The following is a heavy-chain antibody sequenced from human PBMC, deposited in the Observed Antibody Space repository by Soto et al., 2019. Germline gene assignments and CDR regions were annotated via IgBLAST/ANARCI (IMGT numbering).Heavy chain of an antibody. V-gene: IGHV4-34*01. Sequence: QVQLQQWGAGLVKPSETLSLSCAVYGQSFSGHSWAWIRQPPGKGLEWIGEINESGSTYYNPSLKSRATISTDTSKNQFSLKLSCVSAADTAAYFCARGSGIVALPGELEDVKYDYWGQGTLVNVSS. CDR1: GQSFSGHS. CDR2: INESGST. CDR3: ARGSGIVALPGELEDVKYDY. D-gene: IGHD1-1*01. J-gene: IGHJ4*02.